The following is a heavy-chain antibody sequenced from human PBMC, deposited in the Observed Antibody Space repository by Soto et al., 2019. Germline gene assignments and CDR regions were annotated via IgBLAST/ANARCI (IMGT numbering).Heavy chain of an antibody. V-gene: IGHV3-11*05. Sequence: QVQLVESGGGLVKPGGSLRLSCAASGFSFSDYYMTWIRQAPGKGLEWVSYITSSSSYTYYADCVKGRFTISRDNTKRSLYLQMNSLRAEDTAMYYCARGSMVRGVIIQHWGQGALVTVSS. CDR3: ARGSMVRGVIIQH. J-gene: IGHJ4*02. CDR1: GFSFSDYY. CDR2: ITSSSSYT. D-gene: IGHD3-10*01.